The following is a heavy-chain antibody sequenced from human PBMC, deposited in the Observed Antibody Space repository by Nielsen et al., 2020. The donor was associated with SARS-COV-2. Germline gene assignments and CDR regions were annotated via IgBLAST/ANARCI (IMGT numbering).Heavy chain of an antibody. Sequence: GGSLRLSCAASGFTFSSYWMHWVRQAPGKGPVWVSRINSDGSSTSYADSVKGRFTISRDNAKNTLYLQMNSLRAEDTAVYYCTVTGGYWGQGTLVTVSS. J-gene: IGHJ4*02. CDR2: INSDGSST. D-gene: IGHD4-17*01. CDR1: GFTFSSYW. CDR3: TVTGGY. V-gene: IGHV3-74*01.